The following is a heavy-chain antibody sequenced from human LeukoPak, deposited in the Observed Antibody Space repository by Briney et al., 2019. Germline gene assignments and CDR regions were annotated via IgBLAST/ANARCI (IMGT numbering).Heavy chain of an antibody. CDR3: ARDVYGDPFEN. D-gene: IGHD2-21*02. V-gene: IGHV4-59*13. CDR2: ISNSESA. CDR1: GGSISTYY. Sequence: PSETLSLTCTVSGGSISTYYWSWIRQPPGKGLEWIGYISNSESAQYNPSLKGRVTISVDTSKNQISLKLTSVTAADTAVYYCARDVYGDPFENWGQGTLVTVSS. J-gene: IGHJ4*02.